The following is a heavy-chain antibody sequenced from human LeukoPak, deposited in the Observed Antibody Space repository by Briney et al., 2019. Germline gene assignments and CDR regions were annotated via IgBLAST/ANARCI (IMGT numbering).Heavy chain of an antibody. D-gene: IGHD3-16*01. V-gene: IGHV3-23*01. J-gene: IGHJ4*02. Sequence: PGGSLRLSCAASGFTFSSYSMNWVRQAPGKGLEWVSAISGSGGSTYYADSVKGRFTVSRDKSKNTLYLQMNSLRAEDTAVYYCAKCVPGGDYWGQGTLVTVSS. CDR1: GFTFSSYS. CDR3: AKCVPGGDY. CDR2: ISGSGGST.